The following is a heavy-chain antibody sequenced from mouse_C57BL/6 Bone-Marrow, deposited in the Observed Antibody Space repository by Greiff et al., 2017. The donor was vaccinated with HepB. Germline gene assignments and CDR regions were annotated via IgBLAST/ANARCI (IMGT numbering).Heavy chain of an antibody. CDR2: INPNNGGT. CDR3: ARGLLDEGYAMDY. CDR1: GYTFTDYY. D-gene: IGHD2-10*01. J-gene: IGHJ4*01. Sequence: EVQLQQSGPELVKPGASVKISCKASGYTFTDYYMNWVKQSHGKSLEWIGDINPNNGGTSYNQKFKGKATLTVDKSSSTAYMELRSLTSEDSAVYYCARGLLDEGYAMDYWGQGTSVTVSS. V-gene: IGHV1-26*01.